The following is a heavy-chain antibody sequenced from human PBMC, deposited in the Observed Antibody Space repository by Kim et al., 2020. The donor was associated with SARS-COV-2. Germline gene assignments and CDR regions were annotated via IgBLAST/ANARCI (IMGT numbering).Heavy chain of an antibody. CDR3: ARHNNYDFWESPWVLGYGMDV. J-gene: IGHJ6*02. D-gene: IGHD3-3*01. Sequence: SETLSLTCTVSGGSISSSSYYWGWIRQPPGKGLEWIGSIYYSGSTYYNPSLKSRVTISVDTSKNQFSLKLSSVTAADTAVYYCARHNNYDFWESPWVLGYGMDVWGQGTTVTVSS. CDR2: IYYSGST. V-gene: IGHV4-39*01. CDR1: GGSISSSSYY.